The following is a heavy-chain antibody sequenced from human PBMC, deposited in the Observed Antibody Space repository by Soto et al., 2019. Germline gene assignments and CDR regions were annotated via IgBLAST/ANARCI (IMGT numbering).Heavy chain of an antibody. CDR2: INSDGSST. Sequence: GGSLRLSCAPSGFTFTDFAMSWVRQAPGKGLVWVSRINSDGSSTSYADSVKGRFTISRDNAKNTLYLQMNSLRAEDTAVYYCARAREMAHIQYYYYGMDVWGQGTTVTVSS. CDR1: GFTFTDFA. J-gene: IGHJ6*02. V-gene: IGHV3-74*01. D-gene: IGHD2-8*01. CDR3: ARAREMAHIQYYYYGMDV.